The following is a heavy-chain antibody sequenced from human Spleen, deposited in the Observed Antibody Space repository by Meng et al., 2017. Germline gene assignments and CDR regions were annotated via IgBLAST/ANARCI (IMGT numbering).Heavy chain of an antibody. Sequence: HLLQPAVGLKHPESSVTVSVKVPGYAFANDCLHWWGQAREQRLEWMEWISAGYDGTAYSEKFQGRITFTRDTSATTTYMELSGLRSDDAAIYDCSSDKWAARPTYFDYWGQGTLVTVSS. CDR2: ISAGYDGT. CDR3: SSDKWAARPTYFDY. V-gene: IGHV1-3*01. J-gene: IGHJ4*02. D-gene: IGHD6-6*01. CDR1: GYAFANDC.